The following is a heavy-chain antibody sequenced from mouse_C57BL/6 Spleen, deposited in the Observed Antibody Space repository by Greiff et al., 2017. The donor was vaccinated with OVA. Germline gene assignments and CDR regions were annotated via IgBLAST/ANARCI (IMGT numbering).Heavy chain of an antibody. CDR3: ARFYYGNYFDY. Sequence: QVQLQQSGAELVKPGASVKISCKASGYAFSSYWMNWVKQRPGKGLEWIGQIYPGDGDTNYNGKFKGKATLTADKSSSTAYMQLSSLTSEDSAVYFCARFYYGNYFDYWGQGTTLTVSS. CDR1: GYAFSSYW. D-gene: IGHD2-1*01. J-gene: IGHJ2*01. V-gene: IGHV1-80*01. CDR2: IYPGDGDT.